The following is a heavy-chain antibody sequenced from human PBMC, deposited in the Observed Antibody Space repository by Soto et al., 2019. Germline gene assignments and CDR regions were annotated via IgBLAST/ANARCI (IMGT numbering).Heavy chain of an antibody. D-gene: IGHD1-1*01. CDR1: GFSLGPYG. V-gene: IGHV3-23*01. Sequence: GGSLRLSCAVSGFSLGPYGVTWVRQTPEKGLEWVTGFSGGSGAIFYADSVRGRFTISRDSSTAYLQMNNLRPEDTAVYFCARWNGFGDSWGRGSLATVSS. J-gene: IGHJ4*02. CDR3: ARWNGFGDS. CDR2: FSGGSGAI.